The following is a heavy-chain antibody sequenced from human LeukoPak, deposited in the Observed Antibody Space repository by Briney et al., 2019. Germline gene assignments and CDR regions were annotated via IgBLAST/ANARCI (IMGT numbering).Heavy chain of an antibody. J-gene: IGHJ3*02. CDR2: INPNSGGT. Sequence: ASVKVSCKVSGYTLTELSMHWVRQAPGKGLEWMGWINPNSGGTNYAQEFQGRVTMTRDTSISTAYMELSRLRSDDTAVYYCASPRRVGGEDAFDIWGQGTMVTVSS. CDR3: ASPRRVGGEDAFDI. CDR1: GYTLTELS. D-gene: IGHD3-16*01. V-gene: IGHV1-2*02.